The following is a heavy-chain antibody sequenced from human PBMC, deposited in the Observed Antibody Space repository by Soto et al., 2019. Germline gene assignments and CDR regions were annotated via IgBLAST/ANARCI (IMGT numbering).Heavy chain of an antibody. Sequence: SETLSLTCAVYGGSFSGYYWSWIRQPPGKGLEWIGEINHSGSTNYNPSLKSRVTISVDTSKNQFSLKLSSVTAADTAVYYCARKWKRKDYGGNSDAFDIWGQGTMVTVSS. CDR2: INHSGST. J-gene: IGHJ3*02. D-gene: IGHD4-17*01. CDR3: ARKWKRKDYGGNSDAFDI. V-gene: IGHV4-34*01. CDR1: GGSFSGYY.